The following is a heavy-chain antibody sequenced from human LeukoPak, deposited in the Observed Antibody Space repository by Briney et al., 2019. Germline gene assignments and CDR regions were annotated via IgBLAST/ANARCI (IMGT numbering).Heavy chain of an antibody. V-gene: IGHV4-39*01. D-gene: IGHD6-25*01. CDR2: IYSSGST. J-gene: IGHJ4*01. CDR1: GASISSSTDY. Sequence: PSETLSLTRTVSGASISSSTDYWGWIRQPPGKGLEWIGSIYSSGSTYYNSSLKSRVTISIDTPKNQVSLKMSSVTAADTAVYYCAKSGGYGLIDYWGQGTLVTVSS. CDR3: AKSGGYGLIDY.